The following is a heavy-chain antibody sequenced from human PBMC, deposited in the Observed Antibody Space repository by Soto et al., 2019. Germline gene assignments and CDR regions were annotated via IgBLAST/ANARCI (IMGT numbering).Heavy chain of an antibody. J-gene: IGHJ4*02. CDR2: IIPIFGTA. D-gene: IGHD5-12*01. CDR1: GGTFSSYA. V-gene: IGHV1-69*01. CDR3: ARDPGVARWLQSESVE. Sequence: QVQLVQSGAEVKKPGSSVKVSCKASGGTFSSYAISWVRQAPGQGLEWMGGIIPIFGTANYAQKFQGRVTITADETTSTAHTQLSSLRSEDTAVYYCARDPGVARWLQSESVEWGQGTLVTVSS.